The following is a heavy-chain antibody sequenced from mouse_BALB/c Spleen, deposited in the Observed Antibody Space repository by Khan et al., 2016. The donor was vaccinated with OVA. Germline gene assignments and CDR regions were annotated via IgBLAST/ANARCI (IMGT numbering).Heavy chain of an antibody. Sequence: QVQLQQSGPELVKPGASVKMSCKATGYTFTDYVISWVKQRTGQGLEWIGEIYPGSGSIYYNEKFKGKATLTADTSSNTAYMQLSSLTSEDSAVYFSAKISYGNSYAMDYWGQGTAVTVSS. CDR2: IYPGSGSI. CDR3: AKISYGNSYAMDY. V-gene: IGHV1-77*01. J-gene: IGHJ4*01. D-gene: IGHD2-1*01. CDR1: GYTFTDYV.